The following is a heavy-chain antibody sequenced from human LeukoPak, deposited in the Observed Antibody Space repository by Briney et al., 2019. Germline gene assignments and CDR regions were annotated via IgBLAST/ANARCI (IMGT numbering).Heavy chain of an antibody. CDR1: GYTFTSYY. Sequence: GASVKVSCKASGYTFTSYYMHWVRQAPGQGLEWMGIINPSGGSTSYAQKFQGRVTMTRDMSMSTVYMELSSLRSEDTAVYYCARGRSGWSHRTDTFFDYWGQGTLVTVSS. J-gene: IGHJ4*02. CDR2: INPSGGST. V-gene: IGHV1-46*01. CDR3: ARGRSGWSHRTDTFFDY. D-gene: IGHD6-19*01.